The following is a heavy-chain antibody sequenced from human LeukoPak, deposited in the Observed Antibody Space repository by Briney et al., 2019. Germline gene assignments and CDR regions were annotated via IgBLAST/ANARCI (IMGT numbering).Heavy chain of an antibody. CDR2: INHSGST. CDR1: GRSFSGYY. D-gene: IGHD4-17*01. J-gene: IGHJ4*02. CDR3: ARGFSYGDYEVLYFDY. Sequence: PSETLSLTCAVYGRSFSGYYWSGIPQPPGEGLEWSGEINHSGSTNYNPSLKRRVTISVDTSKNQFSLKLSSVTAADTAVYYCARGFSYGDYEVLYFDYWGQGTLVTASS. V-gene: IGHV4-34*01.